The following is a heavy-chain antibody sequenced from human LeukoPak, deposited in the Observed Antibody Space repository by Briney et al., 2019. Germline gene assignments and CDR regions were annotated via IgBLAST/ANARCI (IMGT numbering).Heavy chain of an antibody. CDR1: GFTFSTYA. D-gene: IGHD3-22*01. CDR3: AIMHPYYDGNGYWVQ. J-gene: IGHJ4*02. CDR2: ISVSGGST. Sequence: GSLRLSCATSGFTFSTYAMTWVRQAPGKGLEWVSTISVSGGSTYYADSVQGRFTISRDNPRNTLYMQMNSLRAENTALYYCAIMHPYYDGNGYWVQWGQGTLVTVSS. V-gene: IGHV3-23*01.